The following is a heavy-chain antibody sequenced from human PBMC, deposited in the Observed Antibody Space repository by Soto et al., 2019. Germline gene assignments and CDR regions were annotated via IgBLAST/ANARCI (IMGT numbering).Heavy chain of an antibody. D-gene: IGHD3-10*01. V-gene: IGHV1-69*10. CDR1: GGTFSSYA. CDR3: ARYGSGSYYNTYYGMDV. CDR2: IIPIFGIA. Sequence: SVKVSCKASGGTFSSYAISWVRQAPGQGLEWMGGIIPIFGIANYAQKFQGRVTITADKSTSTAYMELSSLRSEDTAVYYCARYGSGSYYNTYYGMDVWGQGTTVTVSS. J-gene: IGHJ6*02.